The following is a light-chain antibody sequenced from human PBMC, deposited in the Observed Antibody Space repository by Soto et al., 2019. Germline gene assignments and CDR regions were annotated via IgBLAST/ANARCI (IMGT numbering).Light chain of an antibody. CDR3: QHYGSSRWT. J-gene: IGKJ1*01. CDR2: GAS. Sequence: IVLTQFPGTLSLSPGESATLSCRASLSVTSRYLHWYQQKPGQAPRLLIKGASTRAPDIPERFSGSGSGTDFTLTIDRLEPEDFAVYYCQHYGSSRWTFGQGTRVDIK. CDR1: LSVTSRY. V-gene: IGKV3-20*01.